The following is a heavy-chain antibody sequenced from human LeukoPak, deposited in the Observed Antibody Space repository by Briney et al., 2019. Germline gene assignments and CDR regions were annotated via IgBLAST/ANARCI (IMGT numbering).Heavy chain of an antibody. V-gene: IGHV3-21*01. Sequence: GGSLRLSCVASPFTLSRYTTYSVRDAPGEGRGSVSSISSSSTYINYADSVKGRFTISRDNAKNTMALQMNSLRAEDTAVYYCARVRLAGTQATDIWGQGTMVTVAS. CDR2: ISSSSTYI. CDR1: PFTLSRYT. J-gene: IGHJ3*02. CDR3: ARVRLAGTQATDI. D-gene: IGHD1-1*01.